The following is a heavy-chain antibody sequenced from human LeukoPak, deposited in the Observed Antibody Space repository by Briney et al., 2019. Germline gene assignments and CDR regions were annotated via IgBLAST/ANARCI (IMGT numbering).Heavy chain of an antibody. CDR3: AREYYGDYVGYYYYYMDV. CDR2: IYTSGST. Sequence: SETLSLTCTVSGNSISSGDNYWSWIRQPAGKGLEWIGRIYTSGSTNYNPSLKSRVTISGDTSKNQFSLRLSSVTAADTAVYYCAREYYGDYVGYYYYYMDVWGKGTTVTISS. CDR1: GNSISSGDNY. J-gene: IGHJ6*03. V-gene: IGHV4-61*02. D-gene: IGHD4-17*01.